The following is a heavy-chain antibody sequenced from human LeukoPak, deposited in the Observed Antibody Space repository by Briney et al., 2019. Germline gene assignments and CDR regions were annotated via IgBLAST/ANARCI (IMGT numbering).Heavy chain of an antibody. D-gene: IGHD3-10*01. CDR2: IYYSGST. J-gene: IGHJ4*02. CDR3: ARGITYYYGSGSYPIFDY. Sequence: PSETLSLTCTVSGGSISSYYWSWIRQPPGKGLEWIGYIYYSGSTNYNPSLKSRVTISVDTSKNQFSLKLSPVTAADTAVYYCARGITYYYGSGSYPIFDYWGQGTLVTVSS. V-gene: IGHV4-59*01. CDR1: GGSISSYY.